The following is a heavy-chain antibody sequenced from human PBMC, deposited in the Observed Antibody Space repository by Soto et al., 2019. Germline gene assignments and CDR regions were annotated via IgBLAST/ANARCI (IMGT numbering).Heavy chain of an antibody. D-gene: IGHD6-13*01. CDR1: GFTFSTHA. J-gene: IGHJ4*02. CDR2: VSFDGSNK. Sequence: GESLKISCAASGFTFSTHAMHWVRQAPGKGLECVAIVSFDGSNKYYADSVKGRFTISRDNSKNTLYLQMSGLTPEDTAFYYCARDQTGITTAGGGRIDHWGQGTLVTVSS. V-gene: IGHV3-30-3*01. CDR3: ARDQTGITTAGGGRIDH.